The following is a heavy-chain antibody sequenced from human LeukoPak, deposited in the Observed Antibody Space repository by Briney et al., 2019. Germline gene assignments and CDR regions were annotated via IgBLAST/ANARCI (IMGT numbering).Heavy chain of an antibody. V-gene: IGHV4-31*03. CDR3: ARVSRYCSSTSCSSHGYCFDY. CDR2: IYYSGST. D-gene: IGHD2-2*01. Sequence: SETLSLTCTVSGGSISSGGYYWSWIRQHPGKGLEWIGYIYYSGSTYYNPSLKSRVTISVDTSKNQFSLKLSSVTAADTAVYYCARVSRYCSSTSCSSHGYCFDYWGQGTLVTVSS. CDR1: GGSISSGGYY. J-gene: IGHJ4*02.